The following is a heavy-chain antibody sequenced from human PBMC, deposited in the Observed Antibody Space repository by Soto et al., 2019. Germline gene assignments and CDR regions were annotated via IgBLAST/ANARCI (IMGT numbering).Heavy chain of an antibody. V-gene: IGHV4-39*02. CDR3: AKGSGSSAYSPFDY. CDR2: IYYSGSI. CDR1: GDSIRSSKYY. Sequence: SETLSLTCNVSGDSIRSSKYYWGWIRQPPGKGLEWIGTIYYSGSIYYNPSLKSRFTISIDTSKNHFSLKLSSVTAADTAVYYCAKGSGSSAYSPFDYWGQGTLVTVSS. D-gene: IGHD3-16*01. J-gene: IGHJ4*02.